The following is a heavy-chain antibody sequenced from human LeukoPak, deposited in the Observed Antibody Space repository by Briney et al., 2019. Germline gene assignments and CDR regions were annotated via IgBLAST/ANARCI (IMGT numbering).Heavy chain of an antibody. CDR1: GGSISSYY. CDR2: IYYSGST. Sequence: SETLSLTCTVSGGSISSYYWSWIRQPPGKGLEWIGYIYYSGSTNYNPSLKSRVIISVDTSKNQFSLKLSSVTAADTAVYYCARSRGSSWYVYYFDYWGQGTLVTVSS. V-gene: IGHV4-59*01. J-gene: IGHJ4*02. D-gene: IGHD6-13*01. CDR3: ARSRGSSWYVYYFDY.